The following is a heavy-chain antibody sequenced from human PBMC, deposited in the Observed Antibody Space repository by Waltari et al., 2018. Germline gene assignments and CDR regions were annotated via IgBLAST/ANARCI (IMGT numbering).Heavy chain of an antibody. CDR3: ARDFTPATYYDFWSGYRGYYYYGMDV. Sequence: EVQLVESGGGLVQPGGSLRLSCAASGFTFSSYWMSWVRQAPGKGLEWVANIKQDGSEKYYVDSVKGRFTISRDNAKNSLYLQMNSLRAEDTAVYYCARDFTPATYYDFWSGYRGYYYYGMDVWGQGP. CDR1: GFTFSSYW. J-gene: IGHJ6*02. V-gene: IGHV3-7*01. D-gene: IGHD3-3*01. CDR2: IKQDGSEK.